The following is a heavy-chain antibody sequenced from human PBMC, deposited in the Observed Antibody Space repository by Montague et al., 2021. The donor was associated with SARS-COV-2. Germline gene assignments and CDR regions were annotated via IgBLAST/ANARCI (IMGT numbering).Heavy chain of an antibody. D-gene: IGHD1-14*01. V-gene: IGHV4-59*01. CDR2: FYSVGST. CDR3: ARETMTADAFDI. Sequence: SETLSLTCTVSGGSISSYYWSWIRQPPGKGLEWIGHFYSVGSTDYNPSLKSRVSISRDTSKNQFSLKVRSVTAADTAVYYCARETMTADAFDIWGQGTMVTVSS. CDR1: GGSISSYY. J-gene: IGHJ3*02.